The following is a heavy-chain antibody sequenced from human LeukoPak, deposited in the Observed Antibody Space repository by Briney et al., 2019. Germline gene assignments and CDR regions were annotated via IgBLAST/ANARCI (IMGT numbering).Heavy chain of an antibody. Sequence: PGGSLRLSCAASGFMFSSYWMSWVRQAPGKGLEWVAFIRYDGSNKYYADSVKGRFTISRDNSKNTLYLQMNSLRAEDTAVYYCAKMPLSREMATDMRGQGTLVTVSS. V-gene: IGHV3-30*02. CDR3: AKMPLSREMATDM. CDR1: GFMFSSYW. CDR2: IRYDGSNK. D-gene: IGHD5-24*01. J-gene: IGHJ4*02.